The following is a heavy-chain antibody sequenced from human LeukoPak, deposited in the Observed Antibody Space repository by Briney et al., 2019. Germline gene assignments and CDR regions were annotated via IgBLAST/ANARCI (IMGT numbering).Heavy chain of an antibody. V-gene: IGHV3-73*01. D-gene: IGHD5-24*01. J-gene: IGHJ4*02. CDR2: IRSKANSYAT. CDR3: TIVEMATMRIDY. CDR1: GFTFSGPA. Sequence: GGSLRLSCAASGFTFSGPAMHWVRQASGKGLEWVGRIRSKANSYATAYAASVKGRFTISRDDSKNTAYLQMNSLKTEDTAVYYCTIVEMATMRIDYWGQGTLVTVSS.